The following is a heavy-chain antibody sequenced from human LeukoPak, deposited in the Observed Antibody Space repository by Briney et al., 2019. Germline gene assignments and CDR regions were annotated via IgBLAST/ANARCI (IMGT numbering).Heavy chain of an antibody. CDR3: AKEAHSTWYDFDS. J-gene: IGHJ4*02. D-gene: IGHD6-13*01. CDR2: ISWSSGSI. Sequence: GGSLRLSCAASGFRFDDYAMHWVRQVPGKGLEWVSGISWSSGSIGYADSVKGRFTISRDNAKNSLYLQMNSLRAEDTALYYCAKEAHSTWYDFDSWGQGTLVTASS. V-gene: IGHV3-9*01. CDR1: GFRFDDYA.